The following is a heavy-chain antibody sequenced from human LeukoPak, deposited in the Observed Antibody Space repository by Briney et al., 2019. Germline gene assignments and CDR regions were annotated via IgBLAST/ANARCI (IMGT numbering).Heavy chain of an antibody. Sequence: GGSLRLSCAASGFSFSNYWMSWVRQAPGKGLEWVAFIRYDGSDKYYADSVKGRFTISRDSSKNTVYLQMNSLRDEDTAVYYCAKSPYRGGSSWTEFDYWGQGTLVTVSS. J-gene: IGHJ4*02. CDR2: IRYDGSDK. CDR1: GFSFSNYW. V-gene: IGHV3-30*02. D-gene: IGHD6-13*01. CDR3: AKSPYRGGSSWTEFDY.